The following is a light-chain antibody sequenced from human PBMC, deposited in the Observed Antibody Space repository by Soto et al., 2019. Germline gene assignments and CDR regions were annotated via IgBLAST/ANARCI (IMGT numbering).Light chain of an antibody. CDR2: AAS. V-gene: IGKV1-39*01. J-gene: IGKJ4*01. CDR1: QSISSY. Sequence: DIQMTQSPSSLSASVGDRVTITCRASQSISSYLNWYQQKLGKAPKLLIYAASSLQSGVPSRFSGSGSGTDFTLTISSLQPEDFATYYCQQSYSTPPIFGGGTKVDIK. CDR3: QQSYSTPPI.